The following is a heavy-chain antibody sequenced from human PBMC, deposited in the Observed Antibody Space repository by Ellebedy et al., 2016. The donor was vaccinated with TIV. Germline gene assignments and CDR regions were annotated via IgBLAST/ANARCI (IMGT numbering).Heavy chain of an antibody. J-gene: IGHJ4*02. D-gene: IGHD2-15*01. V-gene: IGHV3-66*01. CDR1: QFTVSYNY. CDR2: IYTDDST. Sequence: GESLKISCAASQFTVSYNYMNWVRQAPGKGPEWVSGIYTDDSTYYADSVKGRFSISRDNSKNTLYLQMNSLRAEDTAVYSCAKAPIETCRGVICYPFDNWGLGTLVTVSS. CDR3: AKAPIETCRGVICYPFDN.